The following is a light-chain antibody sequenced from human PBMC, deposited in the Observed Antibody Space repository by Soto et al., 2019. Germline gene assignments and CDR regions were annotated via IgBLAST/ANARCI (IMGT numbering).Light chain of an antibody. CDR2: GAS. V-gene: IGKV3-20*01. Sequence: VFRHSPCPLSLSHDERAPSPCRASQSVSSTYLAWYQQKPGQAPSLLIYGASNRATGIPDRFSGRGSGTDFALTIHRVQPEDFAVYYCQQYGSSITFGQGTRLEIK. CDR3: QQYGSSIT. J-gene: IGKJ5*01. CDR1: QSVSSTY.